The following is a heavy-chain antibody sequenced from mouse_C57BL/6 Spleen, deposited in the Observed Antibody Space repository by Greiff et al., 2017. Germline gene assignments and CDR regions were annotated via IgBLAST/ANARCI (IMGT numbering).Heavy chain of an antibody. V-gene: IGHV1-69*01. J-gene: IGHJ2*01. D-gene: IGHD1-1*01. CDR2: IDPSDSYT. Sequence: QVQLQQPGAELVMPGASVKLSCKASGYTFTSYWMHWVKQRPGQGLEWIGEIDPSDSYTNYNQKFKGKSTLTVDKSSSTAYMQLSSLTSEDSAVYYCARQGYYGSKGYYFDYWGQGTTLTVSS. CDR3: ARQGYYGSKGYYFDY. CDR1: GYTFTSYW.